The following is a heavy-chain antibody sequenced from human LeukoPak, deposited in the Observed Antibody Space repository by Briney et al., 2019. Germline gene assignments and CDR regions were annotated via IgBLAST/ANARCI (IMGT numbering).Heavy chain of an antibody. CDR2: ISSSCRTI. V-gene: IGHV3-11*04. Sequence: GGALRLSCAASGCTFSDYYMNWIRQAPGKGLEGVAYISSSCRTIYYADSVKGRFTISRDNAKNSLCLHMNSLSADDTAVYYCARVLFGVVHCFDYWGQGTLVTVSS. J-gene: IGHJ4*02. D-gene: IGHD3-3*01. CDR3: ARVLFGVVHCFDY. CDR1: GCTFSDYY.